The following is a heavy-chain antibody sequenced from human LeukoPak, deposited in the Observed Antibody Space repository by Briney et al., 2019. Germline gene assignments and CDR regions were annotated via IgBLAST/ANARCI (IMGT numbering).Heavy chain of an antibody. CDR2: IRTTAEGAKYA. CDR1: GFSFTDYP. V-gene: IGHV3-48*02. CDR3: ATDQRYAFDY. J-gene: IGHJ4*02. D-gene: IGHD3-9*01. Sequence: GGSLRLSCATSGFSFTDYPMNWVRQAPGKGLEWISNIRTTAEGAKYAYYADSVKGRVTISGDDGKNTLYLHMNSLRDDDTAVYYCATDQRYAFDYWGQGILVTVSS.